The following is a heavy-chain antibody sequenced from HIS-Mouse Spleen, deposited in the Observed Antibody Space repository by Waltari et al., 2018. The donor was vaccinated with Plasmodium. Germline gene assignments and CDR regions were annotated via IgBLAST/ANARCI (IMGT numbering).Heavy chain of an antibody. J-gene: IGHJ4*02. D-gene: IGHD1-26*01. CDR1: GFTFSRYA. CDR3: ARGSRGLYSGSYFDY. V-gene: IGHV3-30-3*01. CDR2: ISYDGSNK. Sequence: QVQLLASGGGVVQPGRSLRLSCAASGFTFSRYAMHWVRQAPGKGLEWVAVISYDGSNKYYADSVKGRFTISRDNSKNTLYLQMNSLRAEDTAVYYCARGSRGLYSGSYFDYWGQGTLVTVSS.